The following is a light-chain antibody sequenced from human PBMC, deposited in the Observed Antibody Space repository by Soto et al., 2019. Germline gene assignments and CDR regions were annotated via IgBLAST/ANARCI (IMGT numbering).Light chain of an antibody. CDR2: NNR. V-gene: IGLV1-44*01. Sequence: QSVLTQPPSASGTPGQRVTISCSGSICISPVNWYQQVPGSAPKLLIYNNRQRPSGVPDRFSGSRSGTSSSLAISGLQSEDEADYYCAGSDDSLSALYVLGSGNKVT. CDR3: AGSDDSLSALYV. CDR1: ICISP. J-gene: IGLJ1*01.